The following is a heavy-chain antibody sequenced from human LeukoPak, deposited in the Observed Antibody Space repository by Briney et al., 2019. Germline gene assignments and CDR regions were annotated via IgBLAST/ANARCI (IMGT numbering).Heavy chain of an antibody. V-gene: IGHV4-4*07. J-gene: IGHJ3*02. CDR1: GGSISSYY. CDR2: IYTSGST. CDR3: ARVVSYSSSPDAFDI. D-gene: IGHD6-6*01. Sequence: SETLSLTCTVSGGSISSYYWSWIRQPAGKGLEWIGRIYTSGSTNYNPSLKSRVTMSVDTSKNQFSLKLSSVTAADTAVYYCARVVSYSSSPDAFDIWGQGTMVTVSS.